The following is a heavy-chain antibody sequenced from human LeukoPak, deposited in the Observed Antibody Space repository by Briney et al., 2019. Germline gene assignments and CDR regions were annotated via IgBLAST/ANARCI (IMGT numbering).Heavy chain of an antibody. J-gene: IGHJ4*02. Sequence: GGSLRLSCAASGFTFSNSAVSWVRQAPGKGLEWVSSITASGGNTYYADSVKGRFTISRDNSKNTLSLQMNSLRAEDTAVYYCAKRSGGYYFDYWGQGTLVAVSS. CDR3: AKRSGGYYFDY. CDR2: ITASGGNT. V-gene: IGHV3-23*01. D-gene: IGHD3-10*01. CDR1: GFTFSNSA.